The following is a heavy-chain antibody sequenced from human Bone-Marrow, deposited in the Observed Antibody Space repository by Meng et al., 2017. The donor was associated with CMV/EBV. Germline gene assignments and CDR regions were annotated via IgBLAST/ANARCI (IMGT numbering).Heavy chain of an antibody. V-gene: IGHV1-69*05. D-gene: IGHD6-13*01. CDR3: ARDPVRSSWYNWRNYYYYGMDV. J-gene: IGHJ6*02. CDR1: GGTFSSYA. Sequence: SVKVSCKASGGTFSSYAISWVRQAPGQGLEWMGGIIPIFGTANYAQKFQGRVTITTDESTSTAYMELSSLRSEDTAVYYCARDPVRSSWYNWRNYYYYGMDVWGQGTTVTVSS. CDR2: IIPIFGTA.